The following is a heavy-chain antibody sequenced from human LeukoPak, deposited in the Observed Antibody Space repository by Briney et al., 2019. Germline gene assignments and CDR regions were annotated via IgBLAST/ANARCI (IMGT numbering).Heavy chain of an antibody. CDR2: INHSGST. J-gene: IGHJ4*02. Sequence: SETLSLTCAVYGGSFSGYYWSWIRQPPGKGLEWIGEINHSGSTNYNPSLKSRVTISVDTSKNQFSLKLSSVTAADTAVYYCARGWYRFSFSYWGQGTLVTVSS. CDR1: GGSFSGYY. D-gene: IGHD3-16*02. V-gene: IGHV4-34*01. CDR3: ARGWYRFSFSY.